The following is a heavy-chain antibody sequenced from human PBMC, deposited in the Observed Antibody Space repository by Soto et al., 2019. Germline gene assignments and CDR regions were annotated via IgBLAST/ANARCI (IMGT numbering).Heavy chain of an antibody. D-gene: IGHD3-16*02. CDR3: AKEDSVMITFGGVIATDY. J-gene: IGHJ4*02. CDR1: GFTFSSYA. CDR2: ISGSGGST. V-gene: IGHV3-23*01. Sequence: EVQLLESGGGLVQPGGSLRLSCAASGFTFSSYAMSWVRQAPVKGLEWVSAISGSGGSTYYADSVKGRFTISRDNSKNTLYLQMNSLRAEDTAVYYCAKEDSVMITFGGVIATDYWGQGTLVTVSS.